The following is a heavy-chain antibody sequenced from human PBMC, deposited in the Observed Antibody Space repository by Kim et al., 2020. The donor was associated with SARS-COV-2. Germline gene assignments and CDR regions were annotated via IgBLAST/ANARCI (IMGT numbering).Heavy chain of an antibody. J-gene: IGHJ4*02. Sequence: DSVKGRFTVSRDNSKNTVYLQMNDLRVEDTAVYYCAKTRGLYDSSGDPFAYWGQGTMVGVSS. D-gene: IGHD3-22*01. CDR3: AKTRGLYDSSGDPFAY. V-gene: IGHV3-30*02.